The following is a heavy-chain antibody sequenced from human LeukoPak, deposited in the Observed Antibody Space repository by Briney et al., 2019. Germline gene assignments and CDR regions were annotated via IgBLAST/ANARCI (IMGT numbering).Heavy chain of an antibody. CDR1: GFTVSSNY. CDR2: IYSGGST. Sequence: PGGSLRLSCAASGFTVSSNYMSWVRQAPGKGLEWVSVIYSGGSTYYADSVKGRFTISRHNSKNTLYLQMNSLRAEVTAVYYCARDGDYGDYGAFDIWGQGTMVTVSS. V-gene: IGHV3-53*04. CDR3: ARDGDYGDYGAFDI. D-gene: IGHD4-17*01. J-gene: IGHJ3*02.